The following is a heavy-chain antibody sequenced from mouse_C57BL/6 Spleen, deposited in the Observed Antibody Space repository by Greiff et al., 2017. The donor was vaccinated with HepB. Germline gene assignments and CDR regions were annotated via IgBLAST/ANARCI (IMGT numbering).Heavy chain of an antibody. CDR1: GFTFSSYA. Sequence: VQLKESGGGLVKPGGSLKLSCAASGFTFSSYAMSWVRQTPEKRLEWVATISDGGSYTYYPDNVKGRFTISRDNAKNNLYLQMSHLKSEDTAMYYCAREGFTHFDYWGQGTTLTVSS. J-gene: IGHJ2*01. CDR2: ISDGGSYT. CDR3: AREGFTHFDY. V-gene: IGHV5-4*01.